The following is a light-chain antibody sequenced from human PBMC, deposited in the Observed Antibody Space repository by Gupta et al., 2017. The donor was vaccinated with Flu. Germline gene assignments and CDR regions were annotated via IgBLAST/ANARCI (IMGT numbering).Light chain of an antibody. CDR2: AAS. CDR3: QQYKRFPRT. CDR1: QGISTY. Sequence: DIQMTQSPSSLYASVGDRFTITCRASQGISTYLAWFQQKPGRAPKSLIYAASRLQSGVPSKFSGSGSGTELTLTIRSLQPEDFATYYCQQYKRFPRTFGEGTKVEI. V-gene: IGKV1-16*02. J-gene: IGKJ4*02.